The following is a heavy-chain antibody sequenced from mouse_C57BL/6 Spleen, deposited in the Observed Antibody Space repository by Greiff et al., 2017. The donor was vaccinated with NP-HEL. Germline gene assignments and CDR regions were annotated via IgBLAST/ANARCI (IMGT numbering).Heavy chain of an antibody. CDR2: INYDGSST. V-gene: IGHV5-16*01. J-gene: IGHJ4*01. Sequence: EVHLVESAGGLVQPGSSMKLSCTASGFTFSDYYMAWVRQVPEKGLEWVANINYDGSSTYYLDSLKSRFIISRDNAKNILYLQMSSLKSEDTATYYCARENYSNYGGAMDYWGQGTSVTVSS. D-gene: IGHD2-5*01. CDR1: GFTFSDYY. CDR3: ARENYSNYGGAMDY.